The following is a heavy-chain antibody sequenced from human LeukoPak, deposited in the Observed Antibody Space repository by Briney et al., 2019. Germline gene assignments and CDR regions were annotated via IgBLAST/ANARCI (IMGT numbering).Heavy chain of an antibody. CDR1: GGSISSYY. V-gene: IGHV4-59*08. J-gene: IGHJ4*02. CDR2: IYYSGST. CDR3: ARNYGGNSGLDY. D-gene: IGHD4-23*01. Sequence: PSETLSLTCTVSGGSISSYYWSWIRQPPGKGXEWIGYIYYSGSTNYNPSLKSRVTISVDTSKNQFSLKLSSVTAADTAVYYCARNYGGNSGLDYWGQGTLVTVSS.